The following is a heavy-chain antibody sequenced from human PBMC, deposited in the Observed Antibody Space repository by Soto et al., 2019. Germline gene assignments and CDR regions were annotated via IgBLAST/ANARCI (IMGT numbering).Heavy chain of an antibody. D-gene: IGHD6-19*01. J-gene: IGHJ6*03. CDR2: ISGVNGNT. V-gene: IGHV1-18*01. Sequence: QDQLVQSGAEVKKPGASVTVSCKASGYSFTNYGITWVRQAPGQGLEWMGWISGVNGNTHYAQKLQGRVTMTTDASTNTAYRELRSLRSDDTAVYYCARDRGVAPPVAGNTHYYYNMDVWGKGTTVTVSS. CDR1: GYSFTNYG. CDR3: ARDRGVAPPVAGNTHYYYNMDV.